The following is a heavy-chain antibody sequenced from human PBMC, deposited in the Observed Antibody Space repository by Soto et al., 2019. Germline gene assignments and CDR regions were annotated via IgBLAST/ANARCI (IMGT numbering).Heavy chain of an antibody. D-gene: IGHD6-6*01. CDR3: ARKTWSSASCYLDP. CDR1: GFTFSSFE. J-gene: IGHJ5*02. CDR2: ISSSGSTI. V-gene: IGHV3-48*03. Sequence: GGSLRLSCAASGFTFSSFEMNWVRQAPGKGLESVSYISSSGSTIYYADSVKGRFTISRDNAKKSLYLQMNSLRAEDTAVYYCARKTWSSASCYLDPWGQGTLVTVPQ.